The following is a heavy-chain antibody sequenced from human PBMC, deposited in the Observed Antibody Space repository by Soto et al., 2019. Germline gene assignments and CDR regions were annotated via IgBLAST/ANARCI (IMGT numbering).Heavy chain of an antibody. V-gene: IGHV1-69*13. CDR1: GGTFSSYA. Sequence: SVKVSCKASGGTFSSYAISWVRQAPGQGLEWMGGIIPIFGTANYAQKFQGRVTITADESTSTAYMELSSLRSEDTPVYYCARGPVIVVVPSSSYFDYWGQGTLVTVSS. CDR3: ARGPVIVVVPSSSYFDY. CDR2: IIPIFGTA. D-gene: IGHD3-22*01. J-gene: IGHJ4*02.